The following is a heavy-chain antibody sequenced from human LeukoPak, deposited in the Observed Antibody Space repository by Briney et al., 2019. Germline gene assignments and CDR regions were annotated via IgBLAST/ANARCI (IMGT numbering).Heavy chain of an antibody. CDR1: GFTVSSNY. V-gene: IGHV3-53*01. J-gene: IGHJ3*02. CDR2: IYSGGST. D-gene: IGHD1-26*01. CDR3: ARARSYLVNAFDI. Sequence: GGSLRLSCAASGFTVSSNYMSWVRQAPGKGLEWVSVIYSGGSTYYADSVKGRFTISRDNSKNTLYLQMNSLRAEDTAVYYCARARSYLVNAFDIWGQGTMVTVSS.